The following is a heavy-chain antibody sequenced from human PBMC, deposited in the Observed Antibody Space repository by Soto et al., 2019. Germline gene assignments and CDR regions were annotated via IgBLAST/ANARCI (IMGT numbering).Heavy chain of an antibody. CDR2: IYYSGST. CDR1: GDSISSGGFS. V-gene: IGHV4-30-2*06. D-gene: IGHD3-22*01. J-gene: IGHJ4*02. Sequence: SETLSLTCAVSGDSISSGGFSWGWIRQSPGKGLELIGYIYYSGSTYYNPSLKSRVTISVDRSKNEFSLRLSSVTAADTAVYYCARATFIRKGYYDATDYYYFDYWGQGTLVTVSS. CDR3: ARATFIRKGYYDATDYYYFDY.